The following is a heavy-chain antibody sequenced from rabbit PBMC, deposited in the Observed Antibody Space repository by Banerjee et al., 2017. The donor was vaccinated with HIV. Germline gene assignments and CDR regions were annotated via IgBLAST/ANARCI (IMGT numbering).Heavy chain of an antibody. CDR1: GFFLSSHA. Sequence: QEHLKETGGGLVQPGGSLTLSCKAAGFFLSSHAMNWVRQAPGKGLEWIGIIYVGSGNTYYASRAKGRFTISKTSSTTVTLQMTSLTAADTATYFCAREWSAWGLHLWGQGTLVTVS. CDR2: IYVGSGNT. CDR3: AREWSAWGLHL. D-gene: IGHD4-1*01. J-gene: IGHJ4*01. V-gene: IGHV1S45*01.